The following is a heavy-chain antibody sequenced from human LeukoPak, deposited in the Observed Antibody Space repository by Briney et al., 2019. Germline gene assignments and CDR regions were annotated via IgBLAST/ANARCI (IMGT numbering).Heavy chain of an antibody. CDR2: VWYDGNNK. J-gene: IGHJ4*02. CDR3: AIGSEAAAAALDY. D-gene: IGHD6-13*01. Sequence: GGSLRLSCAASGFTFRSYGMHWVRQAPGKGLEWVAIVWYDGNNKYCADSVKGRFTVSRDNSKDTVSLQLNSLRAEDTAVYYCAIGSEAAAAALDYWGQGALVTVPS. V-gene: IGHV3-33*01. CDR1: GFTFRSYG.